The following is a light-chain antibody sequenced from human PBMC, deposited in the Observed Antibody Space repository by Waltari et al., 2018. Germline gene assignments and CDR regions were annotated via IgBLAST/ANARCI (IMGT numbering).Light chain of an antibody. CDR1: QGITNY. CDR2: AAS. CDR3: LQHYRYPWT. J-gene: IGKJ1*01. Sequence: DIQMTQSPSAMSASVGDRVTITCRASQGITNYLAWFQQKPGKVLKRLIYAASSLQSGVPSRFSGSGSGTEFTLTIRGLQPEDFATYYCLQHYRYPWTFGQGTKVEIK. V-gene: IGKV1-17*03.